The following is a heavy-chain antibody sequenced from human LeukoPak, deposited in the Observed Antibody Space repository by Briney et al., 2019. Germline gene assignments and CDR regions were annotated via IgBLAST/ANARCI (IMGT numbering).Heavy chain of an antibody. V-gene: IGHV3-7*05. D-gene: IGHD3-22*01. CDR3: ARDVGYDSSGSYPYYFDY. CDR2: IKQDGGEK. Sequence: GGSLRHSCAASRFTFSSYWMTWVRQALGKGVEGVANIKQDGGEKHYVDSVQGRFTIYRDNAKNSLYLQMNSLRAEDTAVYYCARDVGYDSSGSYPYYFDYWGLGTLVTVSS. CDR1: RFTFSSYW. J-gene: IGHJ4*02.